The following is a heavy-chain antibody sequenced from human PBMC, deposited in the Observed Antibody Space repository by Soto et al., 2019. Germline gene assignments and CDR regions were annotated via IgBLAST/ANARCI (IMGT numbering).Heavy chain of an antibody. Sequence: QVQLVESGGGVVQPGRSLRLSCAASGFTFSSYAMHWVRQAPGKGLEWVAVISYDGSNKYYADSVKGRFTISRDNSTNTLYLQMNSQRAEDTAVYYCARDYYRFNSGYGFSMDVCCQGTTVTVSS. J-gene: IGHJ6*02. D-gene: IGHD5-12*01. CDR3: ARDYYRFNSGYGFSMDV. CDR1: GFTFSSYA. V-gene: IGHV3-30-3*01. CDR2: ISYDGSNK.